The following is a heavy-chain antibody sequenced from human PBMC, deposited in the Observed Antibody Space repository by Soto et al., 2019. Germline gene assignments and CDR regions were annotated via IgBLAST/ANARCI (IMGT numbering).Heavy chain of an antibody. J-gene: IGHJ6*02. CDR2: IYYSGST. CDR1: GGSISSGGYY. D-gene: IGHD3-10*01. CDR3: ARDTQTMVRGVISRYYGMDV. Sequence: SETLSLTCTVSGGSISSGGYYWSWIRQHPGKGLEWIGYIYYSGSTYYNPSLKSRVTISVDTSKNQFSLKLSSVTAADTAVYYCARDTQTMVRGVISRYYGMDVWGQGTTVTVSS. V-gene: IGHV4-31*03.